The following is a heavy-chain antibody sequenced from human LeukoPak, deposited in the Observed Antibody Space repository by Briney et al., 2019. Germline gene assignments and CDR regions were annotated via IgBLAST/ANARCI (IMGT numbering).Heavy chain of an antibody. J-gene: IGHJ4*02. CDR2: ISYSGST. CDR1: GGYISSNY. Sequence: SETLSLTCSVSGGYISSNYWSWIRQPPGKGLEWIGYISYSGSTNYNPSLKSRVTISIDTSRNQFFLKLNSVTAADTAVYYCARAGGLAVAATDLDHWGQGTLVTVSS. CDR3: ARAGGLAVAATDLDH. D-gene: IGHD6-19*01. V-gene: IGHV4-59*01.